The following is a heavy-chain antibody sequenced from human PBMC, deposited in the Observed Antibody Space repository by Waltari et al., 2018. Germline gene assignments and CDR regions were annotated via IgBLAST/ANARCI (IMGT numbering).Heavy chain of an antibody. J-gene: IGHJ4*02. Sequence: DVPLVESGGGIGQPGGSLRLSCVASGFSFSDYWMHWVRQDPEKGLVWVAHVNHDGTHTTYADSVKGRFTVSRDNAKNTLYLQMNSLRADDTAVYFCARDTPGEGIDYWGQGTLVTVSS. V-gene: IGHV3-74*01. D-gene: IGHD7-27*01. CDR1: GFSFSDYW. CDR3: ARDTPGEGIDY. CDR2: VNHDGTHT.